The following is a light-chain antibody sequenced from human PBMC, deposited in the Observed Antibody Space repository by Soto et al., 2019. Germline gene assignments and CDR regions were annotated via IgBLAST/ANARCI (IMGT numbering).Light chain of an antibody. CDR2: AAS. CDR3: QKYNSAPPT. V-gene: IGKV1-27*01. CDR1: QGISNS. J-gene: IGKJ3*01. Sequence: DIQMTQSPYSLSASVGDRVTITCRASQGISNSLAWYQQRPGKVPKLLIYAASTLQSGVPSRFSGSGSGTDFTLTISSLQPEDVAIYYCQKYNSAPPTFGPGIKVDIE.